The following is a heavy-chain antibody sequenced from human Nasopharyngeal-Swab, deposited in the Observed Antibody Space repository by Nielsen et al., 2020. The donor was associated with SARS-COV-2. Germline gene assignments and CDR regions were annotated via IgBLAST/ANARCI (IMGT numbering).Heavy chain of an antibody. CDR3: AKSGGVVVVPAAMLSSAFDI. Sequence: GGSLRLSCAASGFTFSSYAMSWVRQAPGKGLEWVSGISGSGGSTYYADSVKGRFTISRDNSKNTLYLQMNSLRAEDTAVYYCAKSGGVVVVPAAMLSSAFDIWGQGTMVTVSS. CDR1: GFTFSSYA. CDR2: ISGSGGST. J-gene: IGHJ3*02. D-gene: IGHD2-2*01. V-gene: IGHV3-23*01.